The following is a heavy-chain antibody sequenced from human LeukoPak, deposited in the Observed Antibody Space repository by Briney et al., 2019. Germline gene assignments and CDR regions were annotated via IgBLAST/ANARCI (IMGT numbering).Heavy chain of an antibody. V-gene: IGHV3-30*02. Sequence: GGSLRLSCAASGFTFSSYGMHWVRQAPGKGLEWVAFIRYDGSNKYYADSVKGRFTISRDNSKNTLYLQMNSLRAEDTALYYCAKGLHYDSSGYNFDYWGQGTLVTVSS. D-gene: IGHD3-22*01. CDR2: IRYDGSNK. CDR3: AKGLHYDSSGYNFDY. CDR1: GFTFSSYG. J-gene: IGHJ4*02.